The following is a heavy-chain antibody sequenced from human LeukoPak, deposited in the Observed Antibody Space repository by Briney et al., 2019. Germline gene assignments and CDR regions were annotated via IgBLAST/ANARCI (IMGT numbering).Heavy chain of an antibody. Sequence: SETLSLTCTVSGGSVSSGSYYWSWIRQPPGKGLEWIGYIYYSGSTNYNPSLKSRVTISVDTSKNQFSLKLTSVTAADTAVYYCAAGVFPPYYFDYWAREPWSPSPQ. V-gene: IGHV4-61*01. CDR1: GGSVSSGSYY. CDR2: IYYSGST. CDR3: AAGVFPPYYFDY. J-gene: IGHJ4*02. D-gene: IGHD2-8*01.